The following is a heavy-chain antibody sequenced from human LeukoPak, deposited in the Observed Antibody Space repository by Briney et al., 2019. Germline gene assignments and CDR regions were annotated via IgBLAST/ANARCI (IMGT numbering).Heavy chain of an antibody. V-gene: IGHV4-34*01. J-gene: IGHJ4*02. CDR1: GESFSGHN. CDR3: ARGCGYHTVGY. CDR2: INHSGST. Sequence: PSETLSLTCAVYGESFSGHNWNWIRQPPGKGLEWIGDINHSGSTNYNPSLKSRVTISVDTSKNQFSLKLSSVTAADTAVYYCARGCGYHTVGYWGQGTLVTVSS. D-gene: IGHD6-25*01.